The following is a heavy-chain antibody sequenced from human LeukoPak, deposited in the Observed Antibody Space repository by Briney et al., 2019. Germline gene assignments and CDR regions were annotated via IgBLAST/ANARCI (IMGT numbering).Heavy chain of an antibody. J-gene: IGHJ4*02. CDR2: ISGSGENT. CDR1: GFTFSTYV. CDR3: TKTGARYSASSNFDS. D-gene: IGHD6-6*01. V-gene: IGHV3-23*01. Sequence: GGSLRLSCAASGFTFSTYVMSWVRQAPGKGLEWVSAISGSGENTYYADSVKGRFTISRDNSKNTFFLQMNSLRAEDTAIYYCTKTGARYSASSNFDSWGQGAQVTVS.